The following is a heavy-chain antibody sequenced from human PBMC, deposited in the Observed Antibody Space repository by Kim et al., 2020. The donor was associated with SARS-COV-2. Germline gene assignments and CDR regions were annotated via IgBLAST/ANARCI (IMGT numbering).Heavy chain of an antibody. CDR1: GGSISSSSYY. J-gene: IGHJ4*01. CDR3: ARQWVQLWLFGPNRFDY. V-gene: IGHV4-39*01. CDR2: IYYSGST. Sequence: SETLSLTCTVSGGSISSSSYYWGWIRQPPWKGLEWIGSIYYSGSTYYNPSLKSRVTISVDTSKNQFSLKLSSVTAADTSVYYCARQWVQLWLFGPNRFDYWCHGTLITVSS. D-gene: IGHD5-18*01.